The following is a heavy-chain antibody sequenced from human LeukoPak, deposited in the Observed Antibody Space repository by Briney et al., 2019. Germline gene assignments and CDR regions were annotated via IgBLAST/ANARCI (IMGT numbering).Heavy chain of an antibody. Sequence: SETLSLTCTVSGGSISSYYWSWIRQPAGKGLEWIGRIYTSGSTNYNPSLKSRVTMSVDTSKNQFSLKLSSVTAADTAVYYCARDRERVEYYDNSGYYYSAFDIWGQGTMVTVSP. D-gene: IGHD3-22*01. CDR3: ARDRERVEYYDNSGYYYSAFDI. V-gene: IGHV4-4*07. J-gene: IGHJ3*02. CDR1: GGSISSYY. CDR2: IYTSGST.